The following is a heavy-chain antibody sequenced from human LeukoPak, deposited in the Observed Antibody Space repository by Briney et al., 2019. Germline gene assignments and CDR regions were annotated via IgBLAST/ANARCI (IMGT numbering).Heavy chain of an antibody. J-gene: IGHJ4*02. V-gene: IGHV3-53*01. CDR1: GFTVSSNY. D-gene: IGHD3-22*01. CDR3: ASNYYDSNSFDY. Sequence: GGSLRLSCAASGFTVSSNYMSWVRQAPGKGLEWVSVIYSGGSTYYADSVKGRFTISRDNSKNTLYLQMNSLRAEDTAVYYCASNYYDSNSFDYWGQGTLVTVSS. CDR2: IYSGGST.